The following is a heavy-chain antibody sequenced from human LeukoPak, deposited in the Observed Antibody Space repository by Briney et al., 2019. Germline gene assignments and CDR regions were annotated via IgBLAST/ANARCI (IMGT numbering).Heavy chain of an antibody. CDR3: ARSQDAYGDYFDY. J-gene: IGHJ4*02. D-gene: IGHD4-17*01. CDR2: INPNSGGT. CDR1: GYTFTGYY. Sequence: VASVKVSCKASGYTFTGYYMHWVRLAPGQGLEWMGWINPNSGGTNYAQKFQGRVTMTRDTSISTAYMELSRLRSDDTAVYYCARSQDAYGDYFDYWGQGTLVTVSS. V-gene: IGHV1-2*02.